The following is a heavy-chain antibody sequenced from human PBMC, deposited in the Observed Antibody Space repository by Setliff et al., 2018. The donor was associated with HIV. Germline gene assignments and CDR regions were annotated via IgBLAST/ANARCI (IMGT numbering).Heavy chain of an antibody. CDR1: GYTFTTYG. CDR2: ISPYIGHT. CDR3: ARDSLRGYNYDFFDT. Sequence: GASVKVSCKASGYTFTTYGISWVRQAPGHGLEWMGWISPYIGHTNYAQNFQDRVTMTIDTSTSRAYMELRSLRSDDTAVYFCARDSLRGYNYDFFDTWGQGTLVTVSS. D-gene: IGHD5-18*01. V-gene: IGHV1-18*01. J-gene: IGHJ4*02.